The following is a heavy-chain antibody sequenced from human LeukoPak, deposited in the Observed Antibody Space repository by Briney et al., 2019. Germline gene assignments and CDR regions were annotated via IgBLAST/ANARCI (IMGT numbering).Heavy chain of an antibody. CDR1: GGSISSGGYS. V-gene: IGHV4-30-2*02. Sequence: SETLSLTCAVSGGSISSGGYSWSWIRQPPGKGLEWIGYIYHSGSTYYNPSLKSRVTIPVDTSKNQFSLRLSSVTAADTAVYYCARADYYDSSGYQYYFDYWGQGTLVTVSS. CDR2: IYHSGST. D-gene: IGHD3-22*01. CDR3: ARADYYDSSGYQYYFDY. J-gene: IGHJ4*02.